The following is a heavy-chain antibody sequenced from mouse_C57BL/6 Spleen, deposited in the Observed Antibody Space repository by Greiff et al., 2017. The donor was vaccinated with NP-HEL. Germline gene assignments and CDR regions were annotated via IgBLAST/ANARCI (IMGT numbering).Heavy chain of an antibody. CDR1: GYTFTSYW. V-gene: IGHV1-69*01. D-gene: IGHD2-1*01. CDR3: AKGSYGNSGAMDY. CDR2: IDPSDSYT. Sequence: QVQLQQPGAELVMPGASVKLSCKASGYTFTSYWMHWVKQRPGQGLEWIGEIDPSDSYTNYNQKFKGKSTLTVDKSSSTAYMPLSSLTSEDSAVYYCAKGSYGNSGAMDYWGQGTSVTVSS. J-gene: IGHJ4*01.